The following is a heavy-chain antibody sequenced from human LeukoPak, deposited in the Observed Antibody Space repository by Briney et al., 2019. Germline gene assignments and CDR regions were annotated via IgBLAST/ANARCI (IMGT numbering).Heavy chain of an antibody. D-gene: IGHD2-8*01. V-gene: IGHV4-39*07. J-gene: IGHJ4*02. CDR2: IYYSGST. CDR1: GRSISSSSYY. Sequence: SETQSLTCTVSGRSISSSSYYWGWIRQPPGKGLEWIRSIYYSGSTYYNPSLKSRVTIAVDTAKNQFSRKLSSVTGADTAVYYCARDNGDYWGQGTLVTVSS. CDR3: ARDNGDY.